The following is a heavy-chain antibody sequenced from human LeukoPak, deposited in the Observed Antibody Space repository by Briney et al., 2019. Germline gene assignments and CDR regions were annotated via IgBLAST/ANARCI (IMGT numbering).Heavy chain of an antibody. CDR3: AKRDIVATIDY. CDR1: GFTFSSYG. V-gene: IGHV3-30*02. D-gene: IGHD5-12*01. Sequence: GGSLRLSCAASGFTFSSYGMHWVRQAPGKGLEWVAFIRYDGSNKYYADSVKGRFTISRDNSKNTLYLQMNSLRAEDTAVYYCAKRDIVATIDYWGQGTLVTVSS. J-gene: IGHJ4*02. CDR2: IRYDGSNK.